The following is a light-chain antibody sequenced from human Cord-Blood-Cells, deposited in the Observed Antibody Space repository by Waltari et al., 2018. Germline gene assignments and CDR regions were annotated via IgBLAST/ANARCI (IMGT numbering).Light chain of an antibody. CDR2: AAS. Sequence: DIQMTQSPSSLSASVGDRVTITCRPSQSISSYLNWYQQKPGKAPKLLIYAASSLQSGVPARFSGSGSGTDFTLTISSLQPEDVATYYCQQSYSTPPTFGQGTKVEIK. V-gene: IGKV1-39*01. CDR3: QQSYSTPPT. J-gene: IGKJ1*01. CDR1: QSISSY.